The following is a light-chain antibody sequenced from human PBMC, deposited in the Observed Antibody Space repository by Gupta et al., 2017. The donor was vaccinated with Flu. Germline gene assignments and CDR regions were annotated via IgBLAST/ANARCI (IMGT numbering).Light chain of an antibody. CDR1: SSDVGRYNL. J-gene: IGLJ3*02. CDR3: CSSAGIITHWV. CDR2: EGS. Sequence: QSALTQPASVSGSPGQSITISCTGTSSDVGRYNLVSWYQLHPGKAPKLMIYEGSRRPSGVSDRFSGSKSGNTASLTISGLQAEDEADYYCCSSAGIITHWVFGGGTKLTVL. V-gene: IGLV2-23*01.